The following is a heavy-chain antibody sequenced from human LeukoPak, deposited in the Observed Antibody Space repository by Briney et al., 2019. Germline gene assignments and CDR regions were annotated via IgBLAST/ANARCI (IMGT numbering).Heavy chain of an antibody. CDR1: GFTFSSYP. Sequence: PGVSLRLSCAASGFTFSSYPMTWVRQAPGEGLEWVSTIGSSAGDTHYADSVKGRFTISRDNSKNSLYLQMNSLRAEDTAVYYCAKYYYTSGSSGGRVFDYWGQGTLVTVSS. D-gene: IGHD3-10*01. V-gene: IGHV3-23*01. CDR2: IGSSAGDT. J-gene: IGHJ4*02. CDR3: AKYYYTSGSSGGRVFDY.